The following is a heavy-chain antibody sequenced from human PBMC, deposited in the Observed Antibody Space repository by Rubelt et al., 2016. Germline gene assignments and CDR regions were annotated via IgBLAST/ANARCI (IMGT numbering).Heavy chain of an antibody. CDR2: MRPDGSVE. Sequence: SSYGMHWVRQAPGKGLEWVANMRPDGSVEYHADSVRGRFAISRDNAKNSLFLQMNNLRAEDTATYFCARDNGYKVDYWGQGTLVTVSS. J-gene: IGHJ4*02. CDR3: ARDNGYKVDY. V-gene: IGHV3-7*01. CDR1: SSYG. D-gene: IGHD2-8*01.